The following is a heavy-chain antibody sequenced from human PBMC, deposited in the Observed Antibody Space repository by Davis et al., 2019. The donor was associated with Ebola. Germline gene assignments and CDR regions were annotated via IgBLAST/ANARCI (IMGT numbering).Heavy chain of an antibody. CDR1: GFTFSLYA. V-gene: IGHV3-23*01. D-gene: IGHD4-23*01. CDR3: AKALGGVVTPAGNFDY. Sequence: GESLKISCAGSGFTFSLYAMSWVRQAPGKGLEWVSGISGSAGTTYYADSVKGRFTISRDNSENTLYVQMNSLRAEDTAVYYCAKALGGVVTPAGNFDYWGQGTLVTVSS. CDR2: ISGSAGTT. J-gene: IGHJ4*02.